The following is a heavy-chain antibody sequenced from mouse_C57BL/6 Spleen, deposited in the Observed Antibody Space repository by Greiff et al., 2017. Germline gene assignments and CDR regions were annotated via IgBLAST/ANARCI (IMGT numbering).Heavy chain of an antibody. Sequence: QVQLQQSGPELVKPGASVKISCKASGYAFSSSWMNWVKQRPGKGLEWIGRIYPGDGDTNYNGKFKGKATLTADKSSSTAYMQLSSLTSEDSAVYFCAREIGGNSYFDYWGQGTTLTVSS. V-gene: IGHV1-82*01. CDR2: IYPGDGDT. CDR1: GYAFSSSW. CDR3: AREIGGNSYFDY. D-gene: IGHD2-1*01. J-gene: IGHJ2*01.